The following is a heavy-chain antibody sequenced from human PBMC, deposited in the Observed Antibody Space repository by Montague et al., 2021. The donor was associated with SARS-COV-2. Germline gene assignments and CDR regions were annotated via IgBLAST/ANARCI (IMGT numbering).Heavy chain of an antibody. D-gene: IGHD5-12*01. V-gene: IGHV3-23*01. CDR2: ISGSGGST. CDR1: GFTFSSYA. CDR3: AKGRTVVATISPFDY. J-gene: IGHJ4*02. Sequence: SLRLSCAASGFTFSSYAMSWVRQAPGKGLEWVSAISGSGGSTYYADSVKGRFTISRDNSKNTLYLQMSSLRAEDTAVYYCAKGRTVVATISPFDYWGQGTLVTVSS.